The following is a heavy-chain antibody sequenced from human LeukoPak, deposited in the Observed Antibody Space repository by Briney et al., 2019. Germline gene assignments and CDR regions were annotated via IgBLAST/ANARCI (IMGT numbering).Heavy chain of an antibody. CDR1: GFTFGNYV. V-gene: IGHV3-23*01. D-gene: IGHD3-10*01. CDR2: ISGSGGIT. Sequence: PGGSLRLSCAASGFTFGNYVMSWVRQAPGKGLDWVSGISGSGGITYYAGSVKGRFTISRDNSKNTLYLRMNSLRAEDTAVYYCAKDSWFGASKAFDIWGQGTMVTVSS. CDR3: AKDSWFGASKAFDI. J-gene: IGHJ3*02.